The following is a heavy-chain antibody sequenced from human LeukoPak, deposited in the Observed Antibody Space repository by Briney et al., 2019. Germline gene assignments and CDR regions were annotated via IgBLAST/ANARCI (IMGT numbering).Heavy chain of an antibody. CDR2: ISSGSTYI. Sequence: GGSLRLSCTASGFTFSTYPMHWVRQAPGKGLEWVSSISSGSTYIHYADSVKGRFTISRDNAKNSLYLQMNSLRAEDTAVYFCARGGRTVTTVFDYWGQGTLVTVSS. CDR3: ARGGRTVTTVFDY. CDR1: GFTFSTYP. J-gene: IGHJ4*02. D-gene: IGHD4-17*01. V-gene: IGHV3-21*01.